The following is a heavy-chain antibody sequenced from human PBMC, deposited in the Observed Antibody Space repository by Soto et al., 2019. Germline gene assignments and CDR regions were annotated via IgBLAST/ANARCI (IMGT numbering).Heavy chain of an antibody. D-gene: IGHD3-22*01. J-gene: IGHJ4*02. Sequence: SETLSLTCTVSGGSISSYYWSWIRQPPGKGLEWIGYIYYSGSTNYNPSLKSRVTISVDTSKNQFSLKLSSVTAADTAVYYCARRGSDSSASKGAFDYWGQGTLVTVSS. CDR1: GGSISSYY. CDR2: IYYSGST. CDR3: ARRGSDSSASKGAFDY. V-gene: IGHV4-59*08.